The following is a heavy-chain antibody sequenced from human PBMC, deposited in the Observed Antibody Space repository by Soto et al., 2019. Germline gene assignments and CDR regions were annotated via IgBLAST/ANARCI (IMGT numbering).Heavy chain of an antibody. V-gene: IGHV1-18*01. D-gene: IGHD3-10*01. J-gene: IGHJ4*02. CDR3: ARVDPRGVAVVRDY. Sequence: QVQLVQSGPEVKKPGASVKVSCKASGNTFASHGFSWVRQAPGQGLEWMGWISGFNGQTNYALKFQARVTLTTHTSTSTAYMELRSLRSDDTAVYFCARVDPRGVAVVRDYWGQGTLVTVSS. CDR2: ISGFNGQT. CDR1: GNTFASHG.